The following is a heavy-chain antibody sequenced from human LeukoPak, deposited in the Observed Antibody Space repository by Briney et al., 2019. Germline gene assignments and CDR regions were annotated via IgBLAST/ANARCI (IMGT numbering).Heavy chain of an antibody. CDR1: GFTFSGSA. V-gene: IGHV3-73*01. D-gene: IGHD6-19*01. J-gene: IGHJ4*02. Sequence: AGGSLKLSCAASGFTFSGSAMHWVRQASGKGLEWVGRIRSKANSYATAYAASVKGRFTISRDDSKNTAYLQMNSLKTEDTAVYYCTRRQAYSSGWYTFDYWGQGTLVTVSS. CDR2: IRSKANSYAT. CDR3: TRRQAYSSGWYTFDY.